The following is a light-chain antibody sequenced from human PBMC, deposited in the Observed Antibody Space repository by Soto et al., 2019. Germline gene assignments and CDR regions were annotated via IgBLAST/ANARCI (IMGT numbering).Light chain of an antibody. Sequence: QSALTQPASVSGSPGQSITISCTGTSRDVGNYNLVSWYQQHPGKAPKLMIYEDSERPSGVSNRFSGSKSGNTASLTISGLQADDEADYYCCSYAGSSTFLVVFGGGTKVTVL. J-gene: IGLJ2*01. CDR3: CSYAGSSTFLVV. V-gene: IGLV2-23*01. CDR1: SRDVGNYNL. CDR2: EDS.